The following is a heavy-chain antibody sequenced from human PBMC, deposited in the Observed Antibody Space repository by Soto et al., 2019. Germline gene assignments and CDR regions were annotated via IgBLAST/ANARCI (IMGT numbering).Heavy chain of an antibody. D-gene: IGHD6-19*01. J-gene: IGHJ4*02. CDR3: ARFFGSGFDY. Sequence: EVQLVESGGGLVQPGGSLRLSCVASGFTFSTDTMNWVRQAPGKGLEWVAPISTSAATRYYADSVKGRFTISRDNAKTSLYLQMDSLRNEDTAVYYCARFFGSGFDYWGQGTLVTVSS. V-gene: IGHV3-48*02. CDR1: GFTFSTDT. CDR2: ISTSAATR.